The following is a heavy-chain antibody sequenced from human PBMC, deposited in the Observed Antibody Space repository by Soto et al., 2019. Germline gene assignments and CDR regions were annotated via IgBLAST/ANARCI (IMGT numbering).Heavy chain of an antibody. Sequence: EVQLVESGGGLVQPGRSLRLSCAASGFTSDDHGMHWVRQAPGKGLEWVSGIILSSGHIDYADSVKGRFTISRDNAKNSLYLQMNILGTEDTALYYCIKDIEAGGGGCWGQGPLVTVSS. J-gene: IGHJ4*02. CDR2: IILSSGHI. D-gene: IGHD3-16*01. CDR3: IKDIEAGGGGC. CDR1: GFTSDDHG. V-gene: IGHV3-9*02.